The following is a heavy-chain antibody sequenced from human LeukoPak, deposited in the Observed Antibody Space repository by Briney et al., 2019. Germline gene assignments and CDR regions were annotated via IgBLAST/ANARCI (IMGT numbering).Heavy chain of an antibody. CDR2: INHSGST. CDR1: GGSFSGYY. Sequence: KTSETLPLTCAVYGGSFSGYYWSWIRQPPGKGLEWIGEINHSGSTNYNPSLKSRVTISVDTSKNQFSLKLSSVTAADTAVYYCARDRAVTTDYWGQGTLVTVSS. J-gene: IGHJ4*02. D-gene: IGHD4-17*01. CDR3: ARDRAVTTDY. V-gene: IGHV4-34*01.